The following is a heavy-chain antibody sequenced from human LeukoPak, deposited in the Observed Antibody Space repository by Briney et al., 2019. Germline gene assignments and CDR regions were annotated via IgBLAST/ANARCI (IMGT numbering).Heavy chain of an antibody. D-gene: IGHD3-22*01. V-gene: IGHV1-69*04. CDR3: ARDPRPYYDSSGPLAWFDP. Sequence: ASVKVSCKASGGTFSSYAISWVRQAPGQGLEWMGRIIPILGIANYAQKFQGRVTITADKSTSTAYMELSSLRSEDTAVYYCARDPRPYYDSSGPLAWFDPWGQGTLVTVSS. CDR2: IIPILGIA. J-gene: IGHJ5*02. CDR1: GGTFSSYA.